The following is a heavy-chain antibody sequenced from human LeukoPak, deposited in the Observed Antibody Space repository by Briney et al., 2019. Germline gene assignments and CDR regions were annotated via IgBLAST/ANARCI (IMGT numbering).Heavy chain of an antibody. Sequence: PGGSLRLSCAASGFTFSSYAMHWVRQAPGKGLEWVAVISYDGTNKYYADSVKGRFTISRDNSKKTLYLQMNSLRAEDTAVYYCASSGWSYYFDYWGQGTLVTVSS. J-gene: IGHJ4*02. CDR1: GFTFSSYA. D-gene: IGHD6-19*01. CDR2: ISYDGTNK. V-gene: IGHV3-30*04. CDR3: ASSGWSYYFDY.